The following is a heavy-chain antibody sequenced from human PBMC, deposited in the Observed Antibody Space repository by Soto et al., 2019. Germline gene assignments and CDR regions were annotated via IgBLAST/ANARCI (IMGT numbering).Heavy chain of an antibody. CDR1: GFTFSSYA. CDR2: ISGSGGST. CDR3: ARIAVAGHAYYYYGMDV. Sequence: GVSLRLSCAASGFTFSSYAMSWVRQAPGKGLEWVSAISGSGGSTYYADSVKGRFTISRDNSKNTLYLQMNSLRAEDTAVYYCARIAVAGHAYYYYGMDVWGQGTTVTVSS. J-gene: IGHJ6*02. D-gene: IGHD6-19*01. V-gene: IGHV3-23*01.